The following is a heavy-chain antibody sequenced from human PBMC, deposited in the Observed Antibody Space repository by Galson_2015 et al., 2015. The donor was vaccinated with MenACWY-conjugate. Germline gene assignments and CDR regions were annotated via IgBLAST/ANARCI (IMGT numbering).Heavy chain of an antibody. J-gene: IGHJ4*03. CDR3: AKDYPFRSGSYPDGFDY. V-gene: IGHV3-23*01. CDR2: ISGSGGST. D-gene: IGHD1-26*01. Sequence: SLRLSCAASGFTFSSYAMSWVRQAPGKGLEWVSAISGSGGSTYYADSVKGRFTISRDNSKNTLYLQMNSLRAEDTAVYYCAKDYPFRSGSYPDGFDYWGQGTAVTVSS. CDR1: GFTFSSYA.